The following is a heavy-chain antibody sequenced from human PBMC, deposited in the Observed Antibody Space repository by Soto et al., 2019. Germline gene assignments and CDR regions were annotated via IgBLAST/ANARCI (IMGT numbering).Heavy chain of an antibody. V-gene: IGHV3-23*01. CDR1: GFTFSSYA. J-gene: IGHJ4*02. D-gene: IGHD2-15*01. Sequence: PGGSLRLSCAVSGFTFSSYAMNWVRQAPGEGLEWLSGISGSGDSTYYADSVKGRFTISRDNSKNTLYLQMNSLRAEDTAVYYCARDREYCSGDNCYETGSDYWGQGTLVTVSS. CDR3: ARDREYCSGDNCYETGSDY. CDR2: ISGSGDST.